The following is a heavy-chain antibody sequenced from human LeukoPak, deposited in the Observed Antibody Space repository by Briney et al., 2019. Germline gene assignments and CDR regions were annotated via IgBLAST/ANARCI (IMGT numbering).Heavy chain of an antibody. CDR2: IYYSGST. V-gene: IGHV4-59*01. J-gene: IGHJ6*02. Sequence: SETLSLTCTVSGGSISSYYWSWIRQPPGKGLEWIGYIYYSGSTNYNPSLKSRVTISVDTSKNQFSLKLSSVTAADTAVYYCARVYDSSGWYGRYYYYGMDVWGQGTTVTVSS. D-gene: IGHD6-19*01. CDR1: GGSISSYY. CDR3: ARVYDSSGWYGRYYYYGMDV.